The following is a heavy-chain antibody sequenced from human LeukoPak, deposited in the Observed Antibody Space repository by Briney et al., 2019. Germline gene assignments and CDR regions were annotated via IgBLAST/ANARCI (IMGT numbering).Heavy chain of an antibody. CDR1: GFTFSSHE. CDR3: ARFPHYYDSSGYSF. D-gene: IGHD3-22*01. V-gene: IGHV3-48*03. Sequence: GGSLRLSCAASGFTFSSHEMNWVRQAPQKGLEWVSYISSSGATIYYADSVKGRFTISRDNAKNSLYLQMNSLRDEDTAVYYCARFPHYYDSSGYSFWGQGTLVTVSS. CDR2: ISSSGATI. J-gene: IGHJ4*02.